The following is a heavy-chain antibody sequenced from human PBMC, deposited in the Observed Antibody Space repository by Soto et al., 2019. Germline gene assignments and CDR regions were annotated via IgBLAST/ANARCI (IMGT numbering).Heavy chain of an antibody. D-gene: IGHD3-10*01. CDR3: ARVAITLVRGVSFYYSYGMDV. CDR1: GGTFSSYA. CDR2: IIPIFGTA. V-gene: IGHV1-69*05. Sequence: SVKVSCKAPGGTFSSYAISSVRQAPGQGLEWMGGIIPIFGTANYAQKLQGRVTMTTDTSTSTAYMELRSLRSDDTAVYYCARVAITLVRGVSFYYSYGMDVWGQGTTVTVSS. J-gene: IGHJ6*02.